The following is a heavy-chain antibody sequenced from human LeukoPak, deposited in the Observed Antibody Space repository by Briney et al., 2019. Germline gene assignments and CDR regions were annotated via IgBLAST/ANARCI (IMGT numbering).Heavy chain of an antibody. J-gene: IGHJ4*02. V-gene: IGHV4-59*01. CDR3: ASQGYYYDSSGYLDY. CDR2: IYYSGST. D-gene: IGHD3-22*01. CDR1: GGSISSYY. Sequence: SETLSLTCTVSGGSISSYYWGWIRQPPGKGLEWIGYIYYSGSTNYNPSLKSRVTISVDTSKNQFSLRLSSVTAADTAVYYCASQGYYYDSSGYLDYWGQGTLVTVSS.